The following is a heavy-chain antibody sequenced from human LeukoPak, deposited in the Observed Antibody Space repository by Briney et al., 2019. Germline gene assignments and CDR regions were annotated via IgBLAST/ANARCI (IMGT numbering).Heavy chain of an antibody. J-gene: IGHJ4*02. V-gene: IGHV3-7*01. Sequence: GGSLRLSCAASGFTFNTYWMSWVRQAPGRGLEWVANIKGDGTEKYYVDSVKGRFTISRDNAKNSLYLQMNSLRAEDTAVYYCARAHNWKYGSFDFWGQGTLVTVSS. CDR3: ARAHNWKYGSFDF. CDR2: IKGDGTEK. CDR1: GFTFNTYW. D-gene: IGHD1-7*01.